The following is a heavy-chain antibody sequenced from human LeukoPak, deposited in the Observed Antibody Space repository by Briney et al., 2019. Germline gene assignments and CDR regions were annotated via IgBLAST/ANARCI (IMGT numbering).Heavy chain of an antibody. CDR3: ARVREATIAPFFDY. Sequence: SETLSLTCTVSGDSISSGDYYWTWIRQHPGKGLEWIGCIYYSGSTYYNLSLKSRVIISADTSKNHFSLKLSSVTAADTAMYYCARVREATIAPFFDYWGQGILVTVSS. J-gene: IGHJ4*02. V-gene: IGHV4-31*03. D-gene: IGHD6-13*01. CDR1: GDSISSGDYY. CDR2: IYYSGST.